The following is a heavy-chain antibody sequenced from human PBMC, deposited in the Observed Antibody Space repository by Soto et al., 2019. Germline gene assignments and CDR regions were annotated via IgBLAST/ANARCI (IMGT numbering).Heavy chain of an antibody. CDR3: AKGLRDIVLMVYASPGGFDP. Sequence: HPGGSLRLSCAASGFTFSSYAMSWVRQAPGKGLEWVSAISGSGGSTYYADSVKGRFTISRDNSKNTLYLQMNSLRAEDTAVYYCAKGLRDIVLMVYASPGGFDPWGQGTLVTVSS. V-gene: IGHV3-23*01. D-gene: IGHD2-8*01. J-gene: IGHJ5*02. CDR1: GFTFSSYA. CDR2: ISGSGGST.